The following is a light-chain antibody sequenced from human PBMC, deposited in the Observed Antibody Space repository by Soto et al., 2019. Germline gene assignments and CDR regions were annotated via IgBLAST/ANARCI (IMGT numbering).Light chain of an antibody. CDR3: QSYDRSLSASVV. CDR2: GDS. J-gene: IGLJ2*01. Sequence: QPVLTQPPSVSGAPGQRVIISCTGSSSTIGPGYDVHWYQQLPGTAPKLLIYGDSHRPSGVPDRFSGSKSGTSASLAITGLQAEDEADYYGQSYDRSLSASVVFGGGTKLTVL. V-gene: IGLV1-40*01. CDR1: SSTIGPGYD.